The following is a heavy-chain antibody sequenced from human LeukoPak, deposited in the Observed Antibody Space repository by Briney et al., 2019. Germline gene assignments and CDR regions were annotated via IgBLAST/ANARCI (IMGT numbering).Heavy chain of an antibody. D-gene: IGHD3-3*01. CDR1: GYTFTSYG. CDR2: ISAYNGNT. CDR3: ARDRQPQSLFWSGPYWYFDL. V-gene: IGHV1-18*01. J-gene: IGHJ2*01. Sequence: ASVKVSCKASGYTFTSYGISWVRQAPGQGLEWMGWISAYNGNTNYAQKLQGRVTMTTDTSTSTAYMELRSLRSDDTAVYYCARDRQPQSLFWSGPYWYFDLWGRGTLVTVSS.